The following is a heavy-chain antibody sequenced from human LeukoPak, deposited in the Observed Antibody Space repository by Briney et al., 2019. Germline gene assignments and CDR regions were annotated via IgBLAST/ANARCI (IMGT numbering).Heavy chain of an antibody. D-gene: IGHD1-26*01. CDR3: ARVTVGATADYFDS. CDR1: GFTFTTYS. J-gene: IGHJ4*02. CDR2: ISGGSGTI. Sequence: GGSLRLSCAASGFTFTTYSMNWVRQAPGKGLEWISYISGGSGTIYYADSVKGRFTISRDNARNSLYLQLNSLRAEDTAVYSCARVTVGATADYFDSWGQGTLVTVSS. V-gene: IGHV3-48*01.